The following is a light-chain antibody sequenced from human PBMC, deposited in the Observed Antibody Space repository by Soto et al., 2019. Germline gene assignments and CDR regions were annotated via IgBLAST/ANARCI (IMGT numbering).Light chain of an antibody. V-gene: IGKV3-20*01. CDR1: QSVSSSY. CDR2: GAS. J-gene: IGKJ2*01. Sequence: EIVLTQSPGTLSLSPGERATLSCRASQSVSSSYLAWYQQKPGQAPRLLIYGASSRATGIPDRFSGSGSGTHFTLTISRLEPTDFAVYYCQQYGSSPYTFGQGTKLEIK. CDR3: QQYGSSPYT.